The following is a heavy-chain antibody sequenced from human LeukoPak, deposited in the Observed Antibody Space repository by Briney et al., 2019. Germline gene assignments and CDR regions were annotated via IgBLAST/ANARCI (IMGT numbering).Heavy chain of an antibody. CDR3: ARGGKQWRGGNYFDS. D-gene: IGHD6-19*01. CDR1: GYTFTDYA. Sequence: GASVKVSCKASGYTFTDYALHWVRQAPGQSLEWMGWITTGRGETRYSQEFQRRITFTRDTSASTVYMDLSDLSSEDTAVYYCARGGKQWRGGNYFDSWGQGTLVAVSS. J-gene: IGHJ4*02. CDR2: ITTGRGET. V-gene: IGHV1-3*03.